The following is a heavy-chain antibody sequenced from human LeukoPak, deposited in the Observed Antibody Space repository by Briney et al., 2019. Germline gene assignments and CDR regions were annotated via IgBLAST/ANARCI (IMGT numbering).Heavy chain of an antibody. CDR1: GYTFTSYY. CDR3: ARAEPYYDFWSGYYGSGYYYGMDV. V-gene: IGHV1-46*01. Sequence: ASVKVSCKASGYTFTSYYMDWVRQAPGQGLEWMGIINPSGGSTSYAQKFQGRVTMTRDTSTSTVYMELSSLRSEDTAVYYCARAEPYYDFWSGYYGSGYYYGMDVWGQGTTVTVSS. D-gene: IGHD3-3*01. CDR2: INPSGGST. J-gene: IGHJ6*02.